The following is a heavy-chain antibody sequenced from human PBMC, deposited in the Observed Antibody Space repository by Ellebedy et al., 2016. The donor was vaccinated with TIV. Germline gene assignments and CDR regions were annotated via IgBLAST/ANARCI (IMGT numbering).Heavy chain of an antibody. CDR3: VRLGSYFDR. Sequence: MPSETLSLTCSVSGDSINFYYWSWVRQSPEQGLEWFGHIYYTGRAKYSPSFKSRVTMSVDTSKNQFSLHLSSVTAADRAMYYCVRLGSYFDRWGQGTLVTVSA. CDR2: IYYTGRA. D-gene: IGHD1-26*01. V-gene: IGHV4-59*08. CDR1: GDSINFYY. J-gene: IGHJ4*02.